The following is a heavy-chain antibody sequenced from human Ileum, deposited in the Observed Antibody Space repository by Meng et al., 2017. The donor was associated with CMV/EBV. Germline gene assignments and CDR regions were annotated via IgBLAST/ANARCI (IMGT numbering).Heavy chain of an antibody. CDR3: AISSNWASPGP. Sequence: GGSLRLSFAASGFSLRPYWMNWFRQSPGKGLEWVANIKEDGSVTYYMDSVKGRFAISRDNPKNSLYLQMNDLRAEDTAVYYCAISSNWASPGPWGQGTLVTVSS. V-gene: IGHV3-7*01. CDR2: IKEDGSVT. D-gene: IGHD3-16*02. CDR1: GFSLRPYW. J-gene: IGHJ4*02.